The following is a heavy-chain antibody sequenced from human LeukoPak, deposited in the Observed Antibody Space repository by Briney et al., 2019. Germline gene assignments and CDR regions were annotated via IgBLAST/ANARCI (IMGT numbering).Heavy chain of an antibody. V-gene: IGHV4-34*01. CDR1: GGSFSGYY. J-gene: IGHJ5*02. CDR3: ARLARLVHWFDP. D-gene: IGHD2-2*01. Sequence: PSETLSLTCAVYGGSFSGYYWSWIRQPPGKGLEWIGEINHSGSTNYNPSLKSRVTISVDTSKNQFSLKLSSVTAADTAVYYCARLARLVHWFDPWGQGTLVTVSS. CDR2: INHSGST.